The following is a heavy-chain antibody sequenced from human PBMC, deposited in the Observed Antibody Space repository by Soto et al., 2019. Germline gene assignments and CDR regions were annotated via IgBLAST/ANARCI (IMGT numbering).Heavy chain of an antibody. CDR3: ASGSGSYYSWFDP. Sequence: QVQLQESGPGLVKPSQTLSLTCTVSGGSISSGGYYWRWIRQHPGKGLEWIGYIYYSRSTYYNPSLKSRVTISVDTSKNQFSLKLSSVTAADTAVYYCASGSGSYYSWFDPWGQGTLVTVSS. CDR2: IYYSRST. J-gene: IGHJ5*02. CDR1: GGSISSGGYY. D-gene: IGHD3-10*01. V-gene: IGHV4-31*03.